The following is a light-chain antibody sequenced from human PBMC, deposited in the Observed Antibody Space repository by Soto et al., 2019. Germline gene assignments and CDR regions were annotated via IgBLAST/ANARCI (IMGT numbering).Light chain of an antibody. Sequence: HSALTQPASVSGSPGQSITISCTGTSSDIGRYNYVSWYQQHPGKAPKLMIYDVTNRPSGVSSRFSGSKSGNTASLTISGLQAEDEADYYCMSPTTRVTWVFGGGTKLTVL. CDR2: DVT. CDR3: MSPTTRVTWV. J-gene: IGLJ3*02. CDR1: SSDIGRYNY. V-gene: IGLV2-14*03.